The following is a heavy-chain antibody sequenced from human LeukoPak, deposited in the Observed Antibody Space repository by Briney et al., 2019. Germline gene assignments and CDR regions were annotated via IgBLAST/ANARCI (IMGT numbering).Heavy chain of an antibody. CDR3: ARKDYGEQNFDY. J-gene: IGHJ4*02. CDR1: GGSFSGYY. D-gene: IGHD4-17*01. V-gene: IGHV4-34*01. Sequence: SETLSLTCAVYGGSFSGYYWSWIRQPPGKGLEWIGEINHSGSTNYNPSLKGRVTISVDTSKNQFSLKLSSVTAADTAVYYCARKDYGEQNFDYWGQGTLVTVSS. CDR2: INHSGST.